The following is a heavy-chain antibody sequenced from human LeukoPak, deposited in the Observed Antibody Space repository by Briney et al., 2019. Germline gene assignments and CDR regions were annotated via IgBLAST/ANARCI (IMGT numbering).Heavy chain of an antibody. CDR2: ISWNSGSI. Sequence: GGSLRLSCAASGFTFDDYAMHWVRQAPGKGLEWVSGISWNSGSIGYADSVKGRFTISRDNAKNSLYLQMNSLRAEDTALYYCAKDPRAGYYPISFDYWGQGTLVTVSS. CDR3: AKDPRAGYYPISFDY. D-gene: IGHD3-9*01. V-gene: IGHV3-9*01. CDR1: GFTFDDYA. J-gene: IGHJ4*02.